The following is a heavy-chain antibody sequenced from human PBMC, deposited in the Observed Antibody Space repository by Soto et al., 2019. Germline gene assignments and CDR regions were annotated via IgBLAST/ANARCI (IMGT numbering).Heavy chain of an antibody. CDR3: ARASCTNGVCYTYYYYYGMDV. D-gene: IGHD2-8*01. J-gene: IGHJ6*02. CDR1: GYTFTSYG. Sequence: DSVKVSGKASGYTFTSYGISWVRQAPGQGLEWMGWISAYNGNTNYAQKLQGRVTMTTDTSTSTAYMELRSLRSDDTAVYYCARASCTNGVCYTYYYYYGMDVWGQGTTVTVSS. CDR2: ISAYNGNT. V-gene: IGHV1-18*01.